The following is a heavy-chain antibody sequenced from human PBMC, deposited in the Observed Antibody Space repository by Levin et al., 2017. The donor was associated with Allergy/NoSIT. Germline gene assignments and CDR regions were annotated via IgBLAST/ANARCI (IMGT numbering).Heavy chain of an antibody. Sequence: SQTLSLPCAVYGGSFRGYYWSWIRQPPGKGLEWIGEINHSGSTNYNPSLKSRVTISVDTSKNQFSLKLRSVTAADTAVYYCARATAARYYYYYMDVWGKGTTVTVSS. D-gene: IGHD2-2*01. J-gene: IGHJ6*03. V-gene: IGHV4-34*01. CDR1: GGSFRGYY. CDR3: ARATAARYYYYYMDV. CDR2: INHSGST.